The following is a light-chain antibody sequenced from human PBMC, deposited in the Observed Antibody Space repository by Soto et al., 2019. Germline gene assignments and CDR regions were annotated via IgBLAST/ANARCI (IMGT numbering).Light chain of an antibody. CDR1: QSVLYSSNNKNY. V-gene: IGKV4-1*01. CDR2: WAS. CDR3: QQYYRLLN. Sequence: DIVMTQSPDSLAVSLGERATINCKSSQSVLYSSNNKNYLAWYQQKPGQPPKLLIYWASTRESGVPDRFSGSGSGTDFTLTSSSLQAEDVAVYYCQQYYRLLNCCGGTKVDIK. J-gene: IGKJ4*01.